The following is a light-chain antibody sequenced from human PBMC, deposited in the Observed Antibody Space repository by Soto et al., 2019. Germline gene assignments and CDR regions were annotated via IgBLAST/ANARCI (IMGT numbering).Light chain of an antibody. CDR2: DNN. V-gene: IGLV1-51*01. CDR3: GTWDSSLSAGV. Sequence: QSVLTQPPSVSEAPGQKVTISCSGSSSNIGNNYVSWYQQLPGTAPKLLIYDNNKRPSGIPDRFSGSKSGTSATLGITGLQTWDEADYYCGTWDSSLSAGVFGGGTKLTVL. CDR1: SSNIGNNY. J-gene: IGLJ2*01.